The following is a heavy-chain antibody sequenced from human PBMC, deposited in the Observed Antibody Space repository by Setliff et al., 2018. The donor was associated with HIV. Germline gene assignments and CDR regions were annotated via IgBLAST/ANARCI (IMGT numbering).Heavy chain of an antibody. CDR1: GYIFTNYA. D-gene: IGHD5-12*01. Sequence: GPSVKVSCKASGYIFTNYAIHWVRQAPGQRLEWMGGFNAGNLNTKYSQKFQGRVTFTGDTSASTTYMELSSLRSEDTAVYYCAREEMSMWLPEYFFDFWGQGTLVTVSS. V-gene: IGHV1-3*01. CDR3: AREEMSMWLPEYFFDF. J-gene: IGHJ4*02. CDR2: FNAGNLNT.